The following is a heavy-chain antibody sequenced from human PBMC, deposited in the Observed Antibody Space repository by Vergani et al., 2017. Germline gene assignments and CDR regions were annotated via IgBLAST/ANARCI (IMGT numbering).Heavy chain of an antibody. Sequence: QTTLRESGPTLVKPTQTLTLICTFSGLLLTTGGEGVGWIRQPPARALEWLAFVYWNDGVGYSPSLKSRVTITKDTSKNEVILTMATMDPVDTATYYCVHRLGYFDWDGAFDVWGPGTMVTVSS. CDR3: VHRLGYFDWDGAFDV. D-gene: IGHD3-9*01. J-gene: IGHJ3*01. V-gene: IGHV2-5*01. CDR2: VYWNDGV. CDR1: GLLLTTGGEG.